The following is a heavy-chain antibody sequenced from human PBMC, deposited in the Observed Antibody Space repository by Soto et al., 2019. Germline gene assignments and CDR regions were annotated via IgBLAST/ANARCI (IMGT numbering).Heavy chain of an antibody. Sequence: EVQLVESGGVVVQPGGSLRLSCAASGFTFDDYTMHWVRQAPGKGLEWVSLISWDGGSTYYADSVKGRFTISRDNSKNSLYLQMNSLRTEATALYYCAKDGNSGSYYLFDYWGQGTLVTVSS. V-gene: IGHV3-43*01. CDR3: AKDGNSGSYYLFDY. CDR1: GFTFDDYT. CDR2: ISWDGGST. D-gene: IGHD1-26*01. J-gene: IGHJ4*02.